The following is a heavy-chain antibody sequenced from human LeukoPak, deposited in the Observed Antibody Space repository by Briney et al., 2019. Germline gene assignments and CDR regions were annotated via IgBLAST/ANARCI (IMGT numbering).Heavy chain of an antibody. Sequence: SQTLSLTCAVSGGSISSGGYSWSWIRQPPGKGLEWIGYIYHSGSTYYNPSLKSRVTISVDRSKNQFSLKLSSVTVADTAVYYCARGRFGEPIDYWGQGTLVTVSS. CDR1: GGSISSGGYS. CDR3: ARGRFGEPIDY. D-gene: IGHD3-10*01. V-gene: IGHV4-30-2*01. J-gene: IGHJ4*02. CDR2: IYHSGST.